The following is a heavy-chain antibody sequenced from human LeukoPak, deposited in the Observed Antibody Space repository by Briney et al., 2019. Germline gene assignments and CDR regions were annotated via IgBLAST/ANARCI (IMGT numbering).Heavy chain of an antibody. CDR3: ARNGDYGAGYYGMDV. V-gene: IGHV1-2*02. CDR1: GYIFTAYY. J-gene: IGHJ6*02. D-gene: IGHD4-17*01. Sequence: ASVKVSCKASGYIFTAYYMHWVRQAPGQGLEWVGWINPNSGGTNYAQNFQGRVTFTRDTSISTAYMELSRLRSDDTAVYYCARNGDYGAGYYGMDVWGQGTTVTVSS. CDR2: INPNSGGT.